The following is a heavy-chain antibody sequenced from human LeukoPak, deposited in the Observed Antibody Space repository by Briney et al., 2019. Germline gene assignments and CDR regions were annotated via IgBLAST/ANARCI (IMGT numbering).Heavy chain of an antibody. CDR3: ARHGGESIVAMILHAFDV. CDR2: IYYSGST. V-gene: IGHV4-59*08. D-gene: IGHD5-12*01. Sequence: SETLSLTCTVSGGSISSYSWSWIRQPPGKGLEWIGSIYYSGSTNYNPSLKSRVTMSVDTSKNQFSLKLSSVTAADTAVYYCARHGGESIVAMILHAFDVWGQGTMVTVSS. CDR1: GGSISSYS. J-gene: IGHJ3*01.